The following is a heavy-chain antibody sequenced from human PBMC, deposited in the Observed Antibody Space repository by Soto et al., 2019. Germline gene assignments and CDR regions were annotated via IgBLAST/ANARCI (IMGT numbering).Heavy chain of an antibody. CDR1: GGSISSSSYY. Sequence: QLQLQESGPGLVKPSETLSLTCTVSGGSISSSSYYWGWIRQPPGKGLEWIGSIYYSGSTYYNPSLKSRVTISVDTSKNQFSLKLSSVTAADTAVYYCARGLSVAVWGYWGQGTLVTVSS. CDR3: ARGLSVAVWGY. D-gene: IGHD6-19*01. J-gene: IGHJ4*02. V-gene: IGHV4-39*01. CDR2: IYYSGST.